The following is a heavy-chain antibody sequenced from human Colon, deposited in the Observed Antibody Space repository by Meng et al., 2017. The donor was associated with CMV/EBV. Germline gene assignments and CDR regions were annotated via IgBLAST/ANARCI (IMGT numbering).Heavy chain of an antibody. D-gene: IGHD3-22*01. CDR2: ISYDGSNK. V-gene: IGHV3-30*04. Sequence: GGSLRLSCAASGFTFSSYAIHWVRQAPGKGLEWVALISYDGSNKDYADSVKGRFTISRDNAENSLYLQMNSLRAEDTAVYYCARDDSSLPAYYYGMDVWGQGTTVTVSS. CDR1: GFTFSSYA. CDR3: ARDDSSLPAYYYGMDV. J-gene: IGHJ6*02.